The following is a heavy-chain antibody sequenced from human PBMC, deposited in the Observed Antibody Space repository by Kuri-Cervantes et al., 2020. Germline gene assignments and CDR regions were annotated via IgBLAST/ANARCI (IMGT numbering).Heavy chain of an antibody. D-gene: IGHD2-21*02. CDR3: ARGEGPGAYCGGDCYQRPDY. J-gene: IGHJ4*02. V-gene: IGHV1-69*13. CDR1: GGTFSSYA. CDR2: IIPIFGTA. Sequence: SVKVSCKASGGTFSSYAISWVRRALGQGLEWMGGIIPIFGTANYAQKFQGRVTITADESTSTAYMELSSLRSEDTAVYYCARGEGPGAYCGGDCYQRPDYWGQGTLVTVSS.